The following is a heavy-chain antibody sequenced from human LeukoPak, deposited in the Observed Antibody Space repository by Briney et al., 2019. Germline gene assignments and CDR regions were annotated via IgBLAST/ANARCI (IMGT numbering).Heavy chain of an antibody. D-gene: IGHD2-15*01. CDR3: ARAGTYCSGGSCLIRETLYYYYYMDV. CDR1: GYTFTSYY. Sequence: ASVKVSCKASGYTFTSYYMHWVRQAPGQGLEWMGLINPTGGSTGYAQKFQGRVTMTRDTSISTAYMELSRLRSDDTAVYYCARAGTYCSGGSCLIRETLYYYYYMDVWGKGTTVTISS. J-gene: IGHJ6*03. CDR2: INPTGGST. V-gene: IGHV1-2*06.